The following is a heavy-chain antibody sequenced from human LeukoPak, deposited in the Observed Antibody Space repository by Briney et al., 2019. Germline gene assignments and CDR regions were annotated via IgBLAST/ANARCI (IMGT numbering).Heavy chain of an antibody. CDR2: IYHSGST. CDR1: GGSISPYY. D-gene: IGHD3-22*01. J-gene: IGHJ3*02. CDR3: ARDARYYDSSGYYAFDI. V-gene: IGHV4-59*01. Sequence: PSETLSLTCTVSGGSISPYYWSWIRQPPGKGLEWIGYIYHSGSTTYNPSLKSRVTISVDKSKNQFSLKLRSVTAADTAMYYCARDARYYDSSGYYAFDIWGQGTMVTVSS.